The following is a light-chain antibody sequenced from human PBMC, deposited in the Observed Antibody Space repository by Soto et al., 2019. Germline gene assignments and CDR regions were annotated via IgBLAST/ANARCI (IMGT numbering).Light chain of an antibody. Sequence: DIQMTQSPSTLSASVGDRVTITCRASQSIYRWLAWYQQKPGKAPKLLVYDASTLQSGVASRFSGSGSGTEFTLIISGLQPDDSATYYCQQYTNTNNPWMFGQGTKVDI. CDR3: QQYTNTNNPWM. CDR1: QSIYRW. CDR2: DAS. J-gene: IGKJ1*01. V-gene: IGKV1-5*01.